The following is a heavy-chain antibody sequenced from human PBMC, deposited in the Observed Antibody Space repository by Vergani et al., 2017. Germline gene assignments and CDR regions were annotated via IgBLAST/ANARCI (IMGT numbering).Heavy chain of an antibody. J-gene: IGHJ6*03. CDR2: INPSGST. V-gene: IGHV4-34*01. D-gene: IGHD2-2*01. CDR3: ASGRLDFAGSSTIYYYMDV. CDR1: GGYFSGYY. Sequence: QVQLQQWGARLLKPSETLYLTFAIYGGYFSGYYWSWIRQPPGKGLEWIGEINPSGSTNYNPSLKSRVTISVDTPKNQFSLKLSSVTAADTAVYYCASGRLDFAGSSTIYYYMDVWGKGTTVTVSS.